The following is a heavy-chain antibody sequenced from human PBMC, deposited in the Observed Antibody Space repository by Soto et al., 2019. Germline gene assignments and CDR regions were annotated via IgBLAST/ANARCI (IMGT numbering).Heavy chain of an antibody. J-gene: IGHJ5*02. Sequence: QVQLVQSGAEVKKPGASVKVSCKASGYTFTSYGISWVRQAPGQGLEWMGWVSAYNGNTNYAQKLQGRVTMTTDTSTSTAYMEMKRLKPDDTAVYYCARVKACGWLNWFDPWGQGTLVTVSS. CDR1: GYTFTSYG. CDR2: VSAYNGNT. V-gene: IGHV1-18*01. D-gene: IGHD6-19*01. CDR3: ARVKACGWLNWFDP.